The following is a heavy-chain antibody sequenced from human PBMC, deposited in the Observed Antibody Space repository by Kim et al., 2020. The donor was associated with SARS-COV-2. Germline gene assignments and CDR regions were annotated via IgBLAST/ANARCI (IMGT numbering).Heavy chain of an antibody. Sequence: GGSLRLSCATSGFSLNSYSMNWVRQAPGKGLEWVAHFSRSAEHIWHADSVKGRFTMSRDSAKKSVFLQMNSLRDEDTAVYYCVRDDNWAFDYWGQGTLVTVSS. CDR2: FSRSAEHI. D-gene: IGHD1-1*01. CDR1: GFSLNSYS. J-gene: IGHJ4*02. V-gene: IGHV3-48*02. CDR3: VRDDNWAFDY.